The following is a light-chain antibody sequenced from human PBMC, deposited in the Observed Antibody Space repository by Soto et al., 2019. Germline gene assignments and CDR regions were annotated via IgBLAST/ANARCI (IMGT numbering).Light chain of an antibody. J-gene: IGLJ1*01. Sequence: QSALTQPASVSGSPGQSITISCTGTSSDVGSYNLVSWYQQHPGKAPKVMIYDDITRPSGVSNRFSGSKSDNTASLTISGLQAEDEADYYCCSYADSSTYVFGTGTKVTVL. V-gene: IGLV2-23*01. CDR1: SSDVGSYNL. CDR3: CSYADSSTYV. CDR2: DDI.